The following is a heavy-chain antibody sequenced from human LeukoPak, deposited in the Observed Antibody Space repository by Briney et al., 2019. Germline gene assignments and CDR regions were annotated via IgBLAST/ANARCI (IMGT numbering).Heavy chain of an antibody. J-gene: IGHJ3*02. Sequence: PGGSLRLSCAASGFMFSSNWMSWVRLAPGKGLEWVANIKEDGTETYYVDSVKGRFTISRDNAKNSLYLQMNSLRVEDTAVYYCAKDHRNVGATSPRPGDAFDIWGQGTMVTVSS. V-gene: IGHV3-7*03. CDR3: AKDHRNVGATSPRPGDAFDI. D-gene: IGHD1-26*01. CDR2: IKEDGTET. CDR1: GFMFSSNW.